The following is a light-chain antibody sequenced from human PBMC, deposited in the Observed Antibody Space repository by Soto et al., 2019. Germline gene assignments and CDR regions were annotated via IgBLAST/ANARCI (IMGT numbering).Light chain of an antibody. J-gene: IGKJ1*01. V-gene: IGKV3-11*01. CDR1: QSVSSY. CDR2: DAS. Sequence: ESVLTQSPATLSLSPGERATLACRASQSVSSYLAWYQQKPGQAPRLLIYDASNRATGIPARFSGSGSGTDFTLTIGSLEPEDFAVYYCQQRSNWPPWTFGQGTKVELK. CDR3: QQRSNWPPWT.